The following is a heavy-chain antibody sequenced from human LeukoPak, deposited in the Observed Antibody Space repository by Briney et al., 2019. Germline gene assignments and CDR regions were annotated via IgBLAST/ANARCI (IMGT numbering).Heavy chain of an antibody. Sequence: SETLSLTCTVSGGSISSYYWSWIRQPPGKGLEWIGYFYYSGSTNYNPSLKSRVTISVDTSKNQFSLKLSSVTTADTAVYYCARGGSGWYKFDYWGQGTLVTVSS. CDR2: FYYSGST. J-gene: IGHJ4*02. CDR1: GGSISSYY. V-gene: IGHV4-59*08. D-gene: IGHD6-19*01. CDR3: ARGGSGWYKFDY.